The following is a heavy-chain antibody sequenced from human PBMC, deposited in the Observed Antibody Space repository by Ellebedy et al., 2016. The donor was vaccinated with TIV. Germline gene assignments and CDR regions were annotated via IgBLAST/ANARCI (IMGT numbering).Heavy chain of an antibody. CDR3: AKDLIRYCSSTSCSARYFDY. Sequence: GGSLRLSXAASGFTVSSNYMSWVRQAPGKGLEWVSVIYSGGSTYYADSVKGRFTISRDNSKNTLYLQMNSLRAEDTAVYYCAKDLIRYCSSTSCSARYFDYWGQGTLVTVSS. CDR2: IYSGGST. J-gene: IGHJ4*02. V-gene: IGHV3-53*01. CDR1: GFTVSSNY. D-gene: IGHD2-2*01.